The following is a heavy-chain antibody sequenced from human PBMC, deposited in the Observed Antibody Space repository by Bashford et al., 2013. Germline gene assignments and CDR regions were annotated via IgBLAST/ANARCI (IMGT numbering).Heavy chain of an antibody. V-gene: IGHV4-4*02. CDR3: VRHWGYSFDI. D-gene: IGHD7-27*01. Sequence: SETLSLTCTVSGDSISSSNWWSWVRQPPGKGLEWIGQLYLGGSTKCNPSLRSRVTISVDKSTNQLSLKLTSVTAADTAVYFCVRHWGYSFDIWGQGTMVTVSS. CDR2: LYLGGST. CDR1: GDSISSSNW. J-gene: IGHJ3*02.